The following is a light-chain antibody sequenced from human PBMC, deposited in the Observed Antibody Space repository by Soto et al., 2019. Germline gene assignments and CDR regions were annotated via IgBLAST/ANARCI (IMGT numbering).Light chain of an antibody. V-gene: IGKV3-20*01. CDR1: QTVRTNY. CDR2: GAS. J-gene: IGKJ4*01. CDR3: QQYSDSPLT. Sequence: EIVLTQSPGTLSLSPGERATLSCRASQTVRTNYLAWFQHKPGQAPRLLIYGASSRATDIPDRFSGSGSGTDSTLTINRLEPEDFAVYFCQQYSDSPLTFGGGTKVEIK.